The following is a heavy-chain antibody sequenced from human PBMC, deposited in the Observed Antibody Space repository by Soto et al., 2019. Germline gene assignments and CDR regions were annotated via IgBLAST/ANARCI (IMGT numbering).Heavy chain of an antibody. CDR2: ISNDESKK. Sequence: QVQLVEAGGGVVQPGRSLRLSCAASGFTFSTYAVHWVRQAPGKGLEWVSVISNDESKKYYADSVKGRFTISRDNSNNTVYLQRNSLRAEDTAVYYCARSIAVAGLDYWGPGTLVTVSS. CDR3: ARSIAVAGLDY. V-gene: IGHV3-30-3*01. CDR1: GFTFSTYA. D-gene: IGHD6-19*01. J-gene: IGHJ4*02.